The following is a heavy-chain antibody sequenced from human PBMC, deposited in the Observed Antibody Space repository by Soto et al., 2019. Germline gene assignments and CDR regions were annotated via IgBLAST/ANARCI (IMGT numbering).Heavy chain of an antibody. V-gene: IGHV4-39*01. CDR1: GGSISSSSYY. J-gene: IGHJ6*02. CDR3: ARHDPSGYYYGMDV. Sequence: SETLSLTCTVSGGSISSSSYYWGWIRQPPGKGLEWIGSIYYSGSTYYNPSLKSRVTKSVDTSKNQFSLKLSSVTAADTAVYYCARHDPSGYYYGMDVWGQGTTVTVSS. CDR2: IYYSGST.